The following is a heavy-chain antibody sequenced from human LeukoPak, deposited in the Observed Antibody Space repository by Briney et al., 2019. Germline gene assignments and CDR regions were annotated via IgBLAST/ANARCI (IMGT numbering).Heavy chain of an antibody. D-gene: IGHD2-21*01. CDR3: ARGCGGSPGCYIIDK. Sequence: ARSLRLSCEASGFTFSSHGMHWVRQPPGKGLEWVGVIWNDGSDQYYGDSVRGRFTVSRDNLKSTLYLQMDSLRAEDTAVYYCARGCGGSPGCYIIDKWGQGTLVTVSS. CDR2: IWNDGSDQ. V-gene: IGHV3-33*01. J-gene: IGHJ4*02. CDR1: GFTFSSHG.